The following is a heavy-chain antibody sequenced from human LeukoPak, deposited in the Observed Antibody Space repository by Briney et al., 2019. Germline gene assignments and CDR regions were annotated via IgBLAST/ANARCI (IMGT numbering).Heavy chain of an antibody. D-gene: IGHD5-18*01. CDR3: ARVPRRGYSYGWSY. CDR2: INPNSGGT. J-gene: IGHJ4*02. Sequence: ASVKVSCKASGYTFTGYCMHWVRQAPGQGLEWMGWINPNSGGTNYAQKFQGRVTMTRDTSISTAYMELSRLRSDDTAVYYCARVPRRGYSYGWSYWGQGTLVTVSS. V-gene: IGHV1-2*02. CDR1: GYTFTGYC.